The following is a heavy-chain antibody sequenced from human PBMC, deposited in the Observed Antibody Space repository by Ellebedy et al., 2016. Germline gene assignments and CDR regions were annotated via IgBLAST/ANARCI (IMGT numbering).Heavy chain of an antibody. V-gene: IGHV3-21*01. CDR2: ISGGRDYI. D-gene: IGHD3-10*01. J-gene: IGHJ4*02. Sequence: GESLKISXVASGFTFTTYNMNWVRQAPGKGLEWVSSISGGRDYIYYADSMKGRFTISRDNAQHSLYLQMNSLGAEDTAVFYCVRSGESSYYFDYWGQGILVTVSS. CDR1: GFTFTTYN. CDR3: VRSGESSYYFDY.